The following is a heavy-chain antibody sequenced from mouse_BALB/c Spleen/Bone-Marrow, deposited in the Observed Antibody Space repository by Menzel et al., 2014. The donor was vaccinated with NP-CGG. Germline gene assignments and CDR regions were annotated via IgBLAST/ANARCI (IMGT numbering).Heavy chain of an antibody. D-gene: IGHD2-4*01. J-gene: IGHJ2*01. CDR3: ARYMITTSYFDY. Sequence: EVHLVESGGGLVKPGGSLKLSCAASGFTFSSYTMSWVRQTPEKRLEWVATISSGGGNTYYPDSVKGRFTIPRDNAKNNLYLQMSSLRSEDTALYYCARYMITTSYFDYWGQGTTLTVSS. V-gene: IGHV5-9*03. CDR2: ISSGGGNT. CDR1: GFTFSSYT.